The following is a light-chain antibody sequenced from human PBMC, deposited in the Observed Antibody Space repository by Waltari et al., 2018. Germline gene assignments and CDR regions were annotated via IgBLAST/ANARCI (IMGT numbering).Light chain of an antibody. J-gene: IGLJ3*02. CDR1: NSNIGTNY. CDR3: ATWDDRLIAV. Sequence: QSVLTQPPSASGAPGQRVIISCSVPNSNIGTNYVYWYHHLPGTAHPLLIYRNTPRPSGVPDRFSGSKAGTSASLAISGLRSEDEADYYCATWDDRLIAVFGGGTKLTVL. CDR2: RNT. V-gene: IGLV1-47*01.